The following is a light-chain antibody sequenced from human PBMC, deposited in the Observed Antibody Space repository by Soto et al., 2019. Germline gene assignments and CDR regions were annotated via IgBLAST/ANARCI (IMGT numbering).Light chain of an antibody. V-gene: IGLV2-14*03. CDR2: DVS. Sequence: QSALTQPASVFGSPGQSITISCTGTSSDVGGHNYVSWYQQHPGKAPKLMVYDVSNRPSGVSNRFSGSKSGNTASLTISGLQAEDEADYYCSSYRSSNTLHVVFGGGTKLTVL. CDR1: SSDVGGHNY. J-gene: IGLJ2*01. CDR3: SSYRSSNTLHVV.